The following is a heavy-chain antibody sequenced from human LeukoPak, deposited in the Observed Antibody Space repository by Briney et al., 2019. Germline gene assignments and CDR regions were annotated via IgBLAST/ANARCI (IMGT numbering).Heavy chain of an antibody. D-gene: IGHD1-14*01. Sequence: PGGSLRLSCAAFRFTFSRYWMNWVRQAPGKGLEWVATINQDGSGKYYVDSVKGRFSISRDNAENSLYLQMNSLRVEDTAVYYCARGLGPGPYFDYWGQGTLVTVSS. CDR2: INQDGSGK. J-gene: IGHJ4*02. CDR1: RFTFSRYW. CDR3: ARGLGPGPYFDY. V-gene: IGHV3-7*02.